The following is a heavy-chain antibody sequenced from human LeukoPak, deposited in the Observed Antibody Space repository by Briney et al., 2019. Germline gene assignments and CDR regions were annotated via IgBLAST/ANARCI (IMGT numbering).Heavy chain of an antibody. CDR3: ARVRDLNFCSSTSCSGRFDP. V-gene: IGHV4-34*01. J-gene: IGHJ5*02. CDR1: GGSFSGYY. Sequence: SETLSLTCAVYGGSFSGYYWSWIRQPPGKGLEWIGEINHSGSTYYNPSLKSRVTISVDRSKNQFSLKLSSVTAADTAVYYCARVRDLNFCSSTSCSGRFDPWGQGTLVTVSS. D-gene: IGHD2-2*01. CDR2: INHSGST.